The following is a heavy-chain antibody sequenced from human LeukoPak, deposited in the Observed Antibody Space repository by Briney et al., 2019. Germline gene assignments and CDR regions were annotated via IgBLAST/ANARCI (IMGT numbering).Heavy chain of an antibody. CDR3: ARVAVAGPGWFDP. J-gene: IGHJ5*02. CDR1: GFTFSDFW. CDR2: ISTDVTTT. D-gene: IGHD6-19*01. V-gene: IGHV3-74*01. Sequence: GGSLRLSCAASGFTFSDFWMHWVRQAPGKGLVWVSRISTDVTTTTYADSVKGRFTISRDNAKNTLYLQMNSLRAEDTAVYYCARVAVAGPGWFDPWGQGTLVTVSS.